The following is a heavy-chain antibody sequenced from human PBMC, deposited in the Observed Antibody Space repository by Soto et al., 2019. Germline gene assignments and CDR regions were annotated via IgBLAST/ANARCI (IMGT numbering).Heavy chain of an antibody. CDR1: GFTFSSYG. Sequence: QVQLVESGGGVVQPGRSLRLSCAASGFTFSSYGMHWVRQAPGKGLEWVAVISYDGSNKYYADSVKGRFTISRDNFKNTLYLQMNSLRAEDTAVYYCATWDDWYSSSRDYWGQGTLVTVSS. CDR3: ATWDDWYSSSRDY. V-gene: IGHV3-30*03. CDR2: ISYDGSNK. J-gene: IGHJ4*02. D-gene: IGHD6-13*01.